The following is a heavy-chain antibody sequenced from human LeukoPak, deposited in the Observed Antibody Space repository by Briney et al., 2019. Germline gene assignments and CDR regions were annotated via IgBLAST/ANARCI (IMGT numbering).Heavy chain of an antibody. CDR1: GFTFSRFN. CDR2: IWYDGRNK. V-gene: IGHV3-33*01. Sequence: PGKSHRLSCVGSGFTFSRFNMHWVRQAPGKGLEWVAVIWYDGRNKYYADSVRGRFTISRDNSKNTVYLQMNSLRAEDTAVYHCARERSRSYSISPDLDYWGQGTLVTVSS. J-gene: IGHJ4*02. CDR3: ARERSRSYSISPDLDY. D-gene: IGHD6-13*01.